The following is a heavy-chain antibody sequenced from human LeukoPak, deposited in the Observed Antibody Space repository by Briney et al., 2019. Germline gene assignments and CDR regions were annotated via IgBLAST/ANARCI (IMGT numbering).Heavy chain of an antibody. D-gene: IGHD3-10*01. J-gene: IGHJ4*02. CDR1: GFSLSTSGVG. Sequence: SGPTLVNPTQTLTLTCTFSGFSLSTSGVGVGWIRQPPGKALEWLALIYWNDDKRYSPSLKSRLTVTKDTSKNQVVLTMTNMDPVDTATYYCAHKKALWFGAKEYYFDYWGQGTLVTVSS. CDR3: AHKKALWFGAKEYYFDY. V-gene: IGHV2-5*01. CDR2: IYWNDDK.